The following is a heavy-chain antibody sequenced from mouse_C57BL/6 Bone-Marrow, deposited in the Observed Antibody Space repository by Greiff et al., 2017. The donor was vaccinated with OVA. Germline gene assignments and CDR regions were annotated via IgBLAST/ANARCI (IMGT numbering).Heavy chain of an antibody. Sequence: VQLKQSGPVLVKPGPSVKISCKASGFTFTDYYMHWVKQSHGKSLEWIGLVYPYNGGTSYNQKFKGKATLTVDTSSSTAYMELNSLTSEDSAVYYCAREGVYDGYYVDYFDYWGQGTTLTVSS. V-gene: IGHV1-36*01. J-gene: IGHJ2*01. D-gene: IGHD2-3*01. CDR1: GFTFTDYY. CDR2: VYPYNGGT. CDR3: AREGVYDGYYVDYFDY.